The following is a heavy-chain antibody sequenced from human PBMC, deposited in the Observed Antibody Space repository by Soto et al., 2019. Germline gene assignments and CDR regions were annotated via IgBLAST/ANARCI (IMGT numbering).Heavy chain of an antibody. CDR3: ARHATVTTSSLGYYYGMDV. Sequence: GESLKISCKGSGYSFTSYWIGWVRQMPGKGLEWMGIIYPGDSDTGYSPSFQGQVTISADKSISTAYLQWSSLKASDTAMYYCARHATVTTSSLGYYYGMDVWGQGTTVTVSS. D-gene: IGHD4-17*01. CDR1: GYSFTSYW. J-gene: IGHJ6*02. V-gene: IGHV5-51*01. CDR2: IYPGDSDT.